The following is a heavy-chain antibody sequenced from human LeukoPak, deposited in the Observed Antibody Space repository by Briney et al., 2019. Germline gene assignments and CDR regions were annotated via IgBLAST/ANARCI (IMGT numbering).Heavy chain of an antibody. CDR3: ARGVGATGFDP. D-gene: IGHD1-26*01. Sequence: GASVKVSCKASGYTFTSYYMHWVRQAPGQGLEWMGIIYPSGGSTSYAQKFQGRVTMTRDTSISTAYMELSRLRSDDTAVYYCARGVGATGFDPWGQGTLVTVSS. CDR1: GYTFTSYY. V-gene: IGHV1-46*01. CDR2: IYPSGGST. J-gene: IGHJ5*02.